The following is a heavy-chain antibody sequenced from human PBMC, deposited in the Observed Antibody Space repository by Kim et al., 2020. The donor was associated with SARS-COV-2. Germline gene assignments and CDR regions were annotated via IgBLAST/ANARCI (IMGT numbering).Heavy chain of an antibody. V-gene: IGHV1-2*06. D-gene: IGHD4-17*01. J-gene: IGHJ4*02. CDR2: INPNSGGT. CDR3: ARDILFADYGFDY. CDR1: GYTFTGYY. Sequence: ASVKVSCKASGYTFTGYYMHWVRQAPGQGLAWMGRINPNSGGTNYAQKFQGRVTMTRDTSISTAYMELTRLRSDDTAVYYCARDILFADYGFDYWGQGTLVTVSS.